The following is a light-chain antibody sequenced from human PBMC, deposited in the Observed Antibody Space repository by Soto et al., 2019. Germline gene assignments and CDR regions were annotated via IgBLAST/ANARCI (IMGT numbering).Light chain of an antibody. Sequence: EIVLTQSPGTLSLSPGERATLSCRASQSVSSSYLAWYQQKPCQAPRLLIYGASSRATGIPDRFSGSGSGTDFTLTISRLEPEEFAVYYCQQYGSSPPWTFGQGTKVEIK. CDR1: QSVSSSY. V-gene: IGKV3-20*01. J-gene: IGKJ1*01. CDR2: GAS. CDR3: QQYGSSPPWT.